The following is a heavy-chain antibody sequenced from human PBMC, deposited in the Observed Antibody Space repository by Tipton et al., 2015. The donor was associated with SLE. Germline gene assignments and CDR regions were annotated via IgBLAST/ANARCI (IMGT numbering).Heavy chain of an antibody. CDR3: AGGTPGSTTDYYYYGMDV. D-gene: IGHD3-10*01. CDR2: MYYSGST. V-gene: IGHV4-59*11. CDR1: GGSISSHY. Sequence: TLSLTCTVSGGSISSHYWSWIRQPPGKGLEWIGYMYYSGSTNYNPSLKSRVTISVDTSKNQFSLKLRSVTAADTAVYYCAGGTPGSTTDYYYYGMDVWGQGTTVTVSS. J-gene: IGHJ6*02.